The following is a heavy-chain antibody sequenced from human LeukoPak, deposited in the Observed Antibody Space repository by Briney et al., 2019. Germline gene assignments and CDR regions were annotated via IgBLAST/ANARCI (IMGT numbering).Heavy chain of an antibody. V-gene: IGHV3-23*01. CDR3: AKDLSRYYYDSSGYPPFDY. J-gene: IGHJ4*02. D-gene: IGHD3-22*01. Sequence: GGSLRLSCAASGFTFSSYAMSWVRQAPGKGLEWVSAISGSGGSTYYADSVKGRFTISRDNSKNTLYLQMNSLRAEDTAVYYCAKDLSRYYYDSSGYPPFDYWGQGTLVTVSS. CDR2: ISGSGGST. CDR1: GFTFSSYA.